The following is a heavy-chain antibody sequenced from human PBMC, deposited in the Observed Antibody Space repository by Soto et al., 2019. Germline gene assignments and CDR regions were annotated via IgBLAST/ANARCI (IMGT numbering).Heavy chain of an antibody. CDR2: IGPESGAT. CDR3: ARDSNFDY. Sequence: ASVKVSCKASGYTFTGHYIHWVPQAPEQGPEWMGEIGPESGATRYAQRFQGRFTISRDNAKNSLYLQMNSLRDEDTAVYYCARDSNFDYWGQGTLVTVSS. J-gene: IGHJ4*02. V-gene: IGHV1-2*02. CDR1: GYTFTGHY.